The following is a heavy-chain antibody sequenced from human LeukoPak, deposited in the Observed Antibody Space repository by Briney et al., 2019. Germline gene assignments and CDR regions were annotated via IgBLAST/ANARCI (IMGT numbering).Heavy chain of an antibody. CDR1: GFTFSSYA. J-gene: IGHJ4*02. Sequence: GSLRLSCAASGFTFSSYAMSWVRQAPGKGLEWVSAISGSGGSTYYADSVKGRFTISRDNSKNTLYLQMNSLRAEDTAVYYCAKTPGDCTGGTCYSFDYWGQGSLVTVSS. D-gene: IGHD2-15*01. CDR3: AKTPGDCTGGTCYSFDY. V-gene: IGHV3-23*01. CDR2: ISGSGGST.